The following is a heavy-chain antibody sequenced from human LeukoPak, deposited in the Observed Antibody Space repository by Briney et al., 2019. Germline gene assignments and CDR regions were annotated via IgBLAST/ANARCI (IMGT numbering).Heavy chain of an antibody. V-gene: IGHV3-23*01. Sequence: PGGSLRLSCAASGFTFSSSAMSWVRQAPGKGLESVPNISGSGSGGSTYYADSAKGRFTISRDNSKNTLYLQMNSLRAEDTAVYYCAKSGYNRFDYWGQGTLVTVSS. D-gene: IGHD5-24*01. CDR1: GFTFSSSA. CDR3: AKSGYNRFDY. CDR2: ISGSGSGGST. J-gene: IGHJ4*02.